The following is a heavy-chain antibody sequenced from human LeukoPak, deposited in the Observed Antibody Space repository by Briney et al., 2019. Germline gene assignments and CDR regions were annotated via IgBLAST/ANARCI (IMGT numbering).Heavy chain of an antibody. Sequence: ASVTVSFKASGYTFTGYYMHWVRQAPGQGLEWMGWINPNSGGTNYAQKFQGRVTLNRDTSISTAYMELSRLRSDDTAVYYCARVAYSSSWYLFDYWGQGTLVTVSS. V-gene: IGHV1-2*02. CDR1: GYTFTGYY. CDR3: ARVAYSSSWYLFDY. CDR2: INPNSGGT. J-gene: IGHJ4*02. D-gene: IGHD6-13*01.